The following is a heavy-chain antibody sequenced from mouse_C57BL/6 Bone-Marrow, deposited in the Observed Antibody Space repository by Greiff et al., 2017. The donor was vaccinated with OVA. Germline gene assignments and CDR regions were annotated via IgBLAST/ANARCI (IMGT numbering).Heavy chain of an antibody. Sequence: EVQRVESGPVLVKPGASVKMSCKASGYTFTDYYMNWVKQSHGKSLEWIGVINPYNGGTSYNQKFKGKATLTVDKSSSTAYMELNSLTSEDSAVYYCARLDGYGGAWFAYWGQGTLVTVSA. CDR1: GYTFTDYY. CDR3: ARLDGYGGAWFAY. D-gene: IGHD2-2*01. J-gene: IGHJ3*01. CDR2: INPYNGGT. V-gene: IGHV1-19*01.